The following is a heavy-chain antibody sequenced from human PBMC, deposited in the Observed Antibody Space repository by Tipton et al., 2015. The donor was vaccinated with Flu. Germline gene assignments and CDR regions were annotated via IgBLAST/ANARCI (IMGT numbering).Heavy chain of an antibody. CDR3: ARGSGSGTEMTFYV. CDR2: MYAGGNT. V-gene: IGHV4-4*07. D-gene: IGHD3-10*01. J-gene: IGHJ4*02. Sequence: TLSLTCTVSGGSMSSFYWSWIRKPPGKGLEWMGRMYAGGNTKYNPSLKSRVTMSVDTSKNQFSLRLTSVTAADTAVYYCARGSGSGTEMTFYVWGPGTVVTVSS. CDR1: GGSMSSFY.